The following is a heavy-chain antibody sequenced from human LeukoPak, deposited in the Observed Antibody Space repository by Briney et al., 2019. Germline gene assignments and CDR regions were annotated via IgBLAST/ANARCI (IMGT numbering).Heavy chain of an antibody. V-gene: IGHV4-30-2*05. J-gene: IGHJ4*02. CDR1: GGSISSGGYY. Sequence: SETLSLTCTVSGGSISSGGYYWSWIRQPPGKGLEWIGYIYHSGSTYYNPSLRSRVTISVDTSKNHFSLKLSSVTAADTAVYYCARNRDGYNSFDYWGQGTLVTVSS. CDR3: ARNRDGYNSFDY. CDR2: IYHSGST. D-gene: IGHD5-24*01.